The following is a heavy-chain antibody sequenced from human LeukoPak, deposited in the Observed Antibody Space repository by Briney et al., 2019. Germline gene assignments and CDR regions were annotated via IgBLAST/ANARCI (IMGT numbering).Heavy chain of an antibody. J-gene: IGHJ5*01. CDR3: ARDYSSSSWGLADS. CDR1: GFTFSRYS. CDR2: ISSSSSTI. V-gene: IGHV3-48*04. Sequence: PGGSLRLSCAASGFTFSRYSMNWVRQAPGKGLEWVSYISSSSSTIYYADSVKGRFTISRDNAKNSLYLQMNSLRAEDTAVYYCARDYSSSSWGLADSWGQGTLVTVYS. D-gene: IGHD6-6*01.